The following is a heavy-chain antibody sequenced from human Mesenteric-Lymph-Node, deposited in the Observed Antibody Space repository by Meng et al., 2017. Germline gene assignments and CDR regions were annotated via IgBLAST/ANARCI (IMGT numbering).Heavy chain of an antibody. CDR1: DGSIISSTYY. V-gene: IGHV4-39*01. J-gene: IGHJ4*02. Sequence: QLQLQESGSGPVKPSETLARTCTASDGSIISSTYYWGWIRQPPGKGLEWIGSIYYSGRTYYNPSLKSRVTMSVDTSKNQFSLKLSSVTAADTAVYYCTRLWFGEHPPDYWGQGTLVTVSS. CDR2: IYYSGRT. CDR3: TRLWFGEHPPDY. D-gene: IGHD3-10*01.